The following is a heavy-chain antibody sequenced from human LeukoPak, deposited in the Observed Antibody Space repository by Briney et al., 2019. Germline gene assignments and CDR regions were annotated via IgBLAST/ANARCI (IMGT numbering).Heavy chain of an antibody. V-gene: IGHV3-7*01. J-gene: IGHJ4*02. D-gene: IGHD6-13*01. CDR1: AFTFSSFC. CDR2: MKKEGSEK. Sequence: GGSLRLSCAASAFTFSSFCMTWVRPAQGKGRGWVACMKKEGSEKYYVDSVKGRFTISRDNAANSLYLQVSSLRAEDTAMSYCARGRHSSSWSPIDYRGQGSLVSVSS. CDR3: ARGRHSSSWSPIDY.